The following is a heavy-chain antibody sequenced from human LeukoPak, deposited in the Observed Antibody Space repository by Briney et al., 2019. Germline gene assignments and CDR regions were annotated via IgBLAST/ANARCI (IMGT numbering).Heavy chain of an antibody. CDR3: ASYYDTSGHYVDY. CDR2: IYGGSST. J-gene: IGHJ4*02. CDR1: GLTISSNY. V-gene: IGHV3-66*01. Sequence: GGSLRLSCAASGLTISSNYMNWVRQAPGKGLEWVSAIYGGSSTHYADSVKGRFIISRDNSKNTLYLQMNTLRAEDTAVYYCASYYDTSGHYVDYWGQGTLVTVSS. D-gene: IGHD3-22*01.